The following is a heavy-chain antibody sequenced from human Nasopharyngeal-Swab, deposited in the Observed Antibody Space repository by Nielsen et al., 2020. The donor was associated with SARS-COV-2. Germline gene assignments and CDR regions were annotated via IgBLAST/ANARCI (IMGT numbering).Heavy chain of an antibody. CDR1: GFTFSSFG. CDR2: IAHDASNE. CDR3: ARDAPAHYGAFY. D-gene: IGHD4-17*01. Sequence: GESLKISCAASGFTFSSFGMHWVRQAPGKGLEWVAFIAHDASNEYYGDSVKGRFSISRDSSKNTLYLQMNSLRAEDKAVYYCARDAPAHYGAFYWGRGTLVTVSS. V-gene: IGHV3-30*03. J-gene: IGHJ4*02.